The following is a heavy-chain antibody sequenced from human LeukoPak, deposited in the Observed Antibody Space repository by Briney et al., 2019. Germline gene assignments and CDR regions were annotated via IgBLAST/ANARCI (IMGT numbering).Heavy chain of an antibody. CDR1: GGSISSSSYY. D-gene: IGHD3-3*01. CDR2: IYYSGST. J-gene: IGHJ5*02. CDR3: ARRNTIFGVVASFDP. V-gene: IGHV4-39*01. Sequence: SETLSLTCTVSGGSISSSSYYWGWIRQPPGKGLEWIGGIYYSGSTYYNPSLKSRVTISVDTSKNQFSLKLSSVTAADTAVYYCARRNTIFGVVASFDPWGQGTLVTVSS.